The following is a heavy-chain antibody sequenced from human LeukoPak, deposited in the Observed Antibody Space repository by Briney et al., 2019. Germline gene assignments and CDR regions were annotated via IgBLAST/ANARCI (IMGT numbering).Heavy chain of an antibody. CDR2: IIHIFGTA. CDR1: GGTFSSYA. D-gene: IGHD3-22*01. V-gene: IGHV1-69*05. J-gene: IGHJ6*03. CDR3: ARGPYYYDSSGYYYSYYYYYMDV. Sequence: ASVKVSCKASGGTFSSYAISWVRQAPGQGLEWMGGIIHIFGTANYAQKFQGRVTITTDGSTSTAYMELSSLRSEDTAVYYCARGPYYYDSSGYYYSYYYYYMDVWGRGTTVTVSS.